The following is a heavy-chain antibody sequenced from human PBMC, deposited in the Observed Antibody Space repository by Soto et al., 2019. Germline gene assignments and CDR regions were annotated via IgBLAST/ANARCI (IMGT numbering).Heavy chain of an antibody. J-gene: IGHJ4*02. CDR1: GFTFSSYG. D-gene: IGHD4-17*01. CDR2: ISYDGSNK. Sequence: QVQLVESGGGVVQPGRSLRLSCAASGFTFSSYGMHWVRQAPGKGLEWVAVISYDGSNKYYADSVKGRFTISSDNSKNPLYLQMNSLRAEDTAVYYCATGFNDYGDYVRGYYFDYCGQGTLVTVSS. V-gene: IGHV3-30*03. CDR3: ATGFNDYGDYVRGYYFDY.